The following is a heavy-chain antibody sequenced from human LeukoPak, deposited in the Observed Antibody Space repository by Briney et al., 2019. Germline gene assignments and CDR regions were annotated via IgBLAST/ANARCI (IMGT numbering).Heavy chain of an antibody. J-gene: IGHJ4*02. D-gene: IGHD4-17*01. Sequence: SETLSLTCTVSGGSISSYYWSWIRQPPGKGLEWIGYIYYSGSTNYNPSLKSRVSISVDTSKNQFSLKLSSVTAADTAVYYCARTGSTVTMLYPFDHWGQGTLVAVSS. V-gene: IGHV4-59*01. CDR3: ARTGSTVTMLYPFDH. CDR2: IYYSGST. CDR1: GGSISSYY.